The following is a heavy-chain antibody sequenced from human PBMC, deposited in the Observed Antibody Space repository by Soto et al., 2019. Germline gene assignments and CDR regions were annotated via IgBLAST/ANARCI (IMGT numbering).Heavy chain of an antibody. CDR2: TYYRSKWYN. V-gene: IGHV6-1*01. D-gene: IGHD6-13*01. J-gene: IGHJ6*02. Sequence: SQTLSLTCAISGDSVSSNSAAWNWIRQSPSRGLEWLGRTYYRSKWYNDYAVSVKSRITINPDTSKNQFSLQLNSVTPEDTAVYYCARVETAGIAEAGSPDYYYYYGMDVWGQGTTVTVSS. CDR3: ARVETAGIAEAGSPDYYYYYGMDV. CDR1: GDSVSSNSAA.